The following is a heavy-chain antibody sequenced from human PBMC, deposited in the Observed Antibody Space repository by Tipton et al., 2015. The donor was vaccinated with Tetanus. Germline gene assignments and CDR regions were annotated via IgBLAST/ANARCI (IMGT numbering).Heavy chain of an antibody. V-gene: IGHV3-43*01. CDR1: GFTLDDYT. D-gene: IGHD4-11*01. J-gene: IGHJ6*02. CDR3: ARASNSNGPYYYGMNV. CDR2: ISWDGGST. Sequence: QLVQSGGVVVQPGGSLRLSCAGSGFTLDDYTMHWVRQAPGKGLEWVSLISWDGGSTFYSDSVRGRFTISRDNIKKSLYLQMNSLRTEDTALYYCARASNSNGPYYYGMNVWGQGTTVTVSS.